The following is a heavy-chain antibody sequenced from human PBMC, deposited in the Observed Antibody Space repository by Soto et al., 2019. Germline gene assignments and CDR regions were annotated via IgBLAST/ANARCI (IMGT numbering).Heavy chain of an antibody. CDR1: GGSISSGGYY. J-gene: IGHJ5*02. D-gene: IGHD3-22*01. CDR2: IYYSGST. CDR3: ARAFRYASSGYYSAWFDP. Sequence: QVQLQESGPGLVKPSQTLSLTCTVSGGSISSGGYYWSWLRQHPGKGLELIGYIYYSGSTYYNPSLKSRVTISVDTSKPQFSRKLGSVTAADTAVYYCARAFRYASSGYYSAWFDPWCQGSLVTVSS. V-gene: IGHV4-31*03.